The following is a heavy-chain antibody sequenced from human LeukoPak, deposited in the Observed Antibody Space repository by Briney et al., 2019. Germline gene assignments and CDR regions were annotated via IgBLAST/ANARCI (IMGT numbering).Heavy chain of an antibody. CDR2: IYYSGGT. CDR3: AGDRNYYDGSGYSDAFDI. CDR1: GGSISSGAYY. J-gene: IGHJ3*02. D-gene: IGHD3-22*01. V-gene: IGHV4-31*03. Sequence: PSQTLSLTCTVSGGSISSGAYYWSWIRQHPGKGLEWIGYIYYSGGTYYNPSLKSRVTISVDTSKNQFSLKLSSVTAADTAVYYCAGDRNYYDGSGYSDAFDIWGQGTMVTVSS.